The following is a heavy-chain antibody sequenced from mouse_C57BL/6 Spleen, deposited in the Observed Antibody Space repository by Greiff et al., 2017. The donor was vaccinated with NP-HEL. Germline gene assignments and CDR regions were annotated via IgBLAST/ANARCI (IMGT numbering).Heavy chain of an antibody. Sequence: VQLQQSGPELVKPGSSVKISCKASGYTFTDYCINWVKQRPGQGLEWIGWIFPGSGSTYYNEKFKGKATLTVDKSSSTAYMLLSSLTSEDSAVYFCARSATYNNYRWYDMDYWGQGTSLTVSS. D-gene: IGHD2-5*01. CDR3: ARSATYNNYRWYDMDY. J-gene: IGHJ4*01. V-gene: IGHV1-75*01. CDR1: GYTFTDYC. CDR2: IFPGSGST.